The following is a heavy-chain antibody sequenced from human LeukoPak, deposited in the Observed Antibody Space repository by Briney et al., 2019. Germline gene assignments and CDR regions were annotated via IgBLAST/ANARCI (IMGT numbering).Heavy chain of an antibody. D-gene: IGHD2-15*01. J-gene: IGHJ4*02. CDR3: AKDPPCSGGTCYGYFES. CDR2: ISGNGGNK. Sequence: GGSLRLSCVASGFTFSTYAMNWVRRAPGKGLEWVSSISGNGGNKFYAHAVKGRVTISRDNSKNTLYLQMNNLRDEDTAVYYCAKDPPCSGGTCYGYFESWGQGTLVTVSS. CDR1: GFTFSTYA. V-gene: IGHV3-23*01.